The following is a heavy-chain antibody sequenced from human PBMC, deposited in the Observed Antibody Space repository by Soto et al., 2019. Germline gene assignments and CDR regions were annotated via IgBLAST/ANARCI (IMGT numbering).Heavy chain of an antibody. V-gene: IGHV4-59*01. CDR2: IYYSGST. CDR1: GGSISSYY. Sequence: SETLSLTCTVSGGSISSYYWSWIRQPPGKGLEWIGYIYYSGSTNYNPSLKSRVTISVDTSKNQFSLKLSSVTAADTAVYYCARTDYDYGDYVFFDYWGQGTLVTVSS. CDR3: ARTDYDYGDYVFFDY. D-gene: IGHD4-17*01. J-gene: IGHJ4*02.